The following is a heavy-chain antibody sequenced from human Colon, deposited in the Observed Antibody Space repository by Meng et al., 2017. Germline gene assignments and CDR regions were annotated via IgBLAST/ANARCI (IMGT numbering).Heavy chain of an antibody. V-gene: IGHV4-61*03. D-gene: IGHD1-26*01. CDR3: ARGRGSYSSIDF. Sequence: QVQLQESGPGLVKPSGTLSLTCTLSGGSVSSPSYYWSWIRQTPGKGLEWIGYVYYTGSANYNPSLKSRVTISVDTSKNHFSLNLTSVTAADTAVYYCARGRGSYSSIDFWGQGTLVTVSS. CDR1: GGSVSSPSYY. J-gene: IGHJ4*02. CDR2: VYYTGSA.